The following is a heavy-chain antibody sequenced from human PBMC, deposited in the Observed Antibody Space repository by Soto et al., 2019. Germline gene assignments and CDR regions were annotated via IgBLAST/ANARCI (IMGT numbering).Heavy chain of an antibody. CDR3: AREGVAPYCYYGMDV. Sequence: QVQLVQSGAEVKKPGASVKVSCKASGYTFTRSGISWVRQAPGQGLEWMGWISTYNGDTNYAQTFQDRVTMTTDTSTRTAYMELRSLRSDDTAVYYCAREGVAPYCYYGMDVWGQGTPVSVSS. V-gene: IGHV1-18*01. J-gene: IGHJ6*02. D-gene: IGHD5-12*01. CDR1: GYTFTRSG. CDR2: ISTYNGDT.